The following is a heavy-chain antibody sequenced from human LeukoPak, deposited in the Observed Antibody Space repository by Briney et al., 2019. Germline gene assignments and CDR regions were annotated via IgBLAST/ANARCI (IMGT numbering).Heavy chain of an antibody. CDR2: IKQDGSEK. Sequence: GGSLRLSCAASGFTFGDYYMNWIRQAPGKGLEWVANIKQDGSEKHYVDSVKGRFTISRDNAKNSLYLQMNSLRAEDTAVYYCARDRQIAYWGRGTLVTVSS. J-gene: IGHJ4*02. V-gene: IGHV3-7*01. CDR1: GFTFGDYY. CDR3: ARDRQIAY.